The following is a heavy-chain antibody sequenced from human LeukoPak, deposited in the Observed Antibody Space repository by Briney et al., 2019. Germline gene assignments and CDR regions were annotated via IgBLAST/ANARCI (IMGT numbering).Heavy chain of an antibody. V-gene: IGHV3-53*01. CDR1: GFTVSSNY. Sequence: GGSLRLSCAASGFTVSSNYMSWVRQAPGKGLEWVSVIYSGGSTYYADSVKGRFTISRDNSKNTLYLQMNSLRAEDTAVYYCARERCYDILTGYLQWGQGTLVTVSS. CDR2: IYSGGST. D-gene: IGHD3-9*01. CDR3: ARERCYDILTGYLQ. J-gene: IGHJ4*02.